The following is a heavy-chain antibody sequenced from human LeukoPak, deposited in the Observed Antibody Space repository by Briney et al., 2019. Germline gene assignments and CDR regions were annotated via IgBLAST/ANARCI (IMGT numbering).Heavy chain of an antibody. Sequence: SETLSLTCTVSGGSISSYYWSWIRQPPGKGLEWIGYIYYSGSTNYNPSLKSRVTISVDTSKNQFSLKLSSVTAADTAVYYCARGSPGGDAFDIWGQGTMATVSS. V-gene: IGHV4-59*01. CDR1: GGSISSYY. J-gene: IGHJ3*02. CDR3: ARGSPGGDAFDI. CDR2: IYYSGST. D-gene: IGHD3-16*01.